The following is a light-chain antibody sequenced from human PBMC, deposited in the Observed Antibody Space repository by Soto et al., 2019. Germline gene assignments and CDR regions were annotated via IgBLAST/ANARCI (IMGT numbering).Light chain of an antibody. CDR1: QSVSSSY. V-gene: IGKV3-20*01. Sequence: EIVLTQSPGTLSFSPGEKTPLPCRAIQSVSSSYLAWYQQKPGQAPRLLIYGASSRATGIPDRFSGSGSGTDFTLTISRLEPEDFAVYYCQQYGSSTETFGQGTKV. CDR2: GAS. J-gene: IGKJ1*01. CDR3: QQYGSSTET.